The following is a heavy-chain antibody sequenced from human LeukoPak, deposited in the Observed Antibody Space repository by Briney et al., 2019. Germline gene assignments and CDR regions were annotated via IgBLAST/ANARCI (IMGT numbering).Heavy chain of an antibody. D-gene: IGHD1-26*01. CDR1: GASINSYY. J-gene: IGHJ5*02. CDR2: TYNSGST. CDR3: AKDWELGS. V-gene: IGHV4-59*01. Sequence: SETLSLTCSVSGASINSYYWNWLRQPPGKGLEWIGNTYNSGSTNYNPSLKSRVTISLDTSKNQFSLKMSSVTAAHTAVYYCAKDWELGSWGQGTLVTVSS.